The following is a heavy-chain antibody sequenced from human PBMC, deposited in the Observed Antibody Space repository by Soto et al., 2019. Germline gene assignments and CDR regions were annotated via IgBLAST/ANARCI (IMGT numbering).Heavy chain of an antibody. J-gene: IGHJ4*02. Sequence: QVQLVESGGGVVQPGRSLRLSCAASGFTFSSYAMHWVRQAPGKGLEWVAVISYDGSNKYYADSVKGRFTISRDNSKNPLYLKMNSLRAEDTAVYYWARDLSAYRGSYFTTIDYWGREPLVPVPS. CDR1: GFTFSSYA. V-gene: IGHV3-30-3*01. D-gene: IGHD1-26*01. CDR3: ARDLSAYRGSYFTTIDY. CDR2: ISYDGSNK.